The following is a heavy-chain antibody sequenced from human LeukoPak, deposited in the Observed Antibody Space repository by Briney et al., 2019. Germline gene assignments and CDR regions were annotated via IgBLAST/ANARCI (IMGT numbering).Heavy chain of an antibody. Sequence: GGSLRLSCVASGFKFNDYAMHWVRQAPGKGLEWVSGLSWHSGSIGYADSEKGRFIISRDNAKNSLYLEMNSLRPEDSALYYCAKETKVGENLYYFDYWGRGTLVTVSS. V-gene: IGHV3-9*01. D-gene: IGHD1-26*01. CDR2: LSWHSGSI. CDR1: GFKFNDYA. CDR3: AKETKVGENLYYFDY. J-gene: IGHJ4*02.